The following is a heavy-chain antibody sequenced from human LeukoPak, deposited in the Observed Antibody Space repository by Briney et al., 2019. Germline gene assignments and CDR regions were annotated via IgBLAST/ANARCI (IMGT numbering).Heavy chain of an antibody. CDR3: ASLYNDYGDY. D-gene: IGHD5-24*01. V-gene: IGHV3-23*01. J-gene: IGHJ4*02. Sequence: GGSLRLSCAASGFTFRNYGMSWVRQFPGKGLEWVSGIIGSGDSKFYADPVRGRFTISRDNSRNTLYLHMNSLRVDDTAVYYCASLYNDYGDYWGQGALVTVSS. CDR2: IIGSGDSK. CDR1: GFTFRNYG.